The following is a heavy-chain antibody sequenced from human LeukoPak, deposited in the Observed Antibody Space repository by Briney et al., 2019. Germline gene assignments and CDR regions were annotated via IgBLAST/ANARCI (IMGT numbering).Heavy chain of an antibody. V-gene: IGHV3-30*02. CDR3: AKDKERESDFYYCMDV. CDR2: IWYDGSNK. CDR1: GFTFGRYA. Sequence: PGGSLRLSCAASGFTFGRYAMHWVRQAPGKGLEWVAVIWYDGSNKYYADSVKGRFTISRDNSKNTLYLQMNSLRAEDTAVYYCAKDKERESDFYYCMDVWGKGTTVTVSS. J-gene: IGHJ6*03.